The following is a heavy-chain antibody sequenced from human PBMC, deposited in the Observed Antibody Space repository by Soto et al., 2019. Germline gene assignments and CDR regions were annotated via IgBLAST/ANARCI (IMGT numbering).Heavy chain of an antibody. Sequence: GESLKISCKGSGYSFANYWISWVRQMPGKGLEWMGRFSPTDSYTDYSPSFQGHVTISGDKSISTSYVQWSSLKASDTAMYFCARHPYIGGFDIWGQGTTVTV. J-gene: IGHJ6*02. CDR3: ARHPYIGGFDI. CDR2: FSPTDSYT. D-gene: IGHD2-15*01. V-gene: IGHV5-10-1*01. CDR1: GYSFANYW.